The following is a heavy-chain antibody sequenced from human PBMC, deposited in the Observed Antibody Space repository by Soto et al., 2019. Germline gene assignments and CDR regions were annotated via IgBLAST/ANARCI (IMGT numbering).Heavy chain of an antibody. CDR3: AKAQGGSYFDY. CDR1: GFTLSSNA. Sequence: GRSLRLLCAAAGFTLSSNAMSCVRQAPGKGLEWVSGISSSGGSTYYADAVKGRFTISRDNSKNMLYLQMNNLRAEDTSVYYCAKAQGGSYFDYWGQGTLVTVSS. CDR2: ISSSGGST. J-gene: IGHJ4*02. D-gene: IGHD2-15*01. V-gene: IGHV3-23*01.